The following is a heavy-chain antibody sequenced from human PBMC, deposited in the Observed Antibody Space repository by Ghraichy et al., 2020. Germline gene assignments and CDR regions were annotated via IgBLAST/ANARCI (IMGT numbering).Heavy chain of an antibody. CDR2: INSVGSST. D-gene: IGHD6-6*01. J-gene: IGHJ4*02. CDR3: ARIPDIAARPADY. Sequence: GGSLRLSCAASGFTFSSYWMHWVRQAPGKGLVWVSHINSVGSSTTYADSVKGRFTISRDNTKNTLYLQMNSLRAEDTAVYYCARIPDIAARPADYWGQGTLITVSS. V-gene: IGHV3-74*01. CDR1: GFTFSSYW.